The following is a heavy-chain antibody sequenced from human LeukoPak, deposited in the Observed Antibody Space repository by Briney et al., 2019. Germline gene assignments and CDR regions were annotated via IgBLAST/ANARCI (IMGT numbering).Heavy chain of an antibody. CDR3: AGPGAGDLDY. CDR1: GGPFGVYY. J-gene: IGHJ4*02. V-gene: IGHV4-34*01. D-gene: IGHD3-10*01. CDR2: INHSGST. Sequence: SETLSLTCAVYGGPFGVYYWSWVRQPPGKGLEWIGEINHSGSTNYNPSLKSRVTISVDTSKNHFTLKLSSVTAADAAVYYCAGPGAGDLDYWGQGTLVTVSS.